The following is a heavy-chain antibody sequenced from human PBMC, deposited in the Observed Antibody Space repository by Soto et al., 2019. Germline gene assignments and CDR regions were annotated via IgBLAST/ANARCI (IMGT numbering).Heavy chain of an antibody. V-gene: IGHV1-18*01. D-gene: IGHD6-19*01. CDR3: AGVSRAVWSGWYIVGYDH. Sequence: ASVKVSCKASGYTFTSYGISWVRQAPGQGLEWMGWISAYNGNTNYAQKLQGRVTMTTDTSTSTAYMELRSLRSDDTAVYYCAGVSRAVWSGWYIVGYDHWGQGTLVTVSS. CDR1: GYTFTSYG. J-gene: IGHJ5*02. CDR2: ISAYNGNT.